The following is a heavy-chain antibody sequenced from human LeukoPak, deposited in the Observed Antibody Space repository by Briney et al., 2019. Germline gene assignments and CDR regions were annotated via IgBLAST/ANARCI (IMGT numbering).Heavy chain of an antibody. J-gene: IGHJ4*02. V-gene: IGHV4-39*07. CDR3: ARGRDSSGWDTFDY. Sequence: SETLSLTCSVSGDSMSRANYYWNWIRQPPGKGLEWIASMYNSGTTYYNPSLKSRVTISVDTSKNQFSLKLSSVTAADTAVYYCARGRDSSGWDTFDYWGQGTLVTVSS. CDR1: GDSMSRANYY. CDR2: MYNSGTT. D-gene: IGHD6-19*01.